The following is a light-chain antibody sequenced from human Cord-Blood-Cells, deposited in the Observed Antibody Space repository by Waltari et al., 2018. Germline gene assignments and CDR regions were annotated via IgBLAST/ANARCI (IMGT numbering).Light chain of an antibody. CDR2: GVS. CDR3: CSYAGSYTPYV. V-gene: IGLV2-11*01. J-gene: IGLJ1*01. CDR1: SSDVGGYKY. Sequence: QSALTQPLSVSGSPGPSVTTSSTGTSSDVGGYKYVSLYQQHPGKAPNLMLYGVSKRPSGVPDRFAGSKSGNTASLTISWLQAEDGADYYCCSYAGSYTPYVFGTGTKVTVL.